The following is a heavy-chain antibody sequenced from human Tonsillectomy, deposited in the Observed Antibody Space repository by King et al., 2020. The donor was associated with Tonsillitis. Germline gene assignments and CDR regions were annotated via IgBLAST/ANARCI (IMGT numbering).Heavy chain of an antibody. V-gene: IGHV3-30*03. J-gene: IGHJ6*02. CDR1: GFTFSYQG. Sequence: VQLVESGGGVVQPGKSLRLSCAASGFTFSYQGMHWVRQAPGKGLEWVACVSYEGRNTYYGDSVRGRSTISRDNSKSTLYLQMDSMRVEDTAVYYCATSRRGGSGSSYDHQYYGMDVWGQGTTVTVSS. D-gene: IGHD3-10*01. CDR2: VSYEGRNT. CDR3: ATSRRGGSGSSYDHQYYGMDV.